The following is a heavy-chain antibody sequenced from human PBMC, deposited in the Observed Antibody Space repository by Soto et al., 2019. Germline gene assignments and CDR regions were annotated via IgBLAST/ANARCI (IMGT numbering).Heavy chain of an antibody. CDR2: INHSGST. D-gene: IGHD6-13*01. CDR3: ARGSGSSSPGDYYYYYMDV. V-gene: IGHV4-34*01. J-gene: IGHJ6*03. Sequence: SDTLYLTCAVYGLSFVGYYWSWIREPPGKGLEWIGEINHSGSTNYNPSLKSRVTISVDTSKNQFSLKLSSVTAADTAVYYCARGSGSSSPGDYYYYYMDVWGKGTTVS. CDR1: GLSFVGYY.